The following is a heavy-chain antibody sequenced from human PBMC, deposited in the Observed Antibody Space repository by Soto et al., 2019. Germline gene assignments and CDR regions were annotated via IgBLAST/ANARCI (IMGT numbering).Heavy chain of an antibody. J-gene: IGHJ4*02. D-gene: IGHD3-22*01. Sequence: SETLSLTCTVSGASITGSYWSWIRQPPGKGLEWIGCIHYSGITYYNPSLKSRHTFSIGTAKRQFPLKLSTRTAADTAVYYCVRDRDHDRSGYMFQYLGPGKLVT. CDR2: IHYSGIT. CDR1: GASITGSY. V-gene: IGHV4-59*01. CDR3: VRDRDHDRSGYMFQY.